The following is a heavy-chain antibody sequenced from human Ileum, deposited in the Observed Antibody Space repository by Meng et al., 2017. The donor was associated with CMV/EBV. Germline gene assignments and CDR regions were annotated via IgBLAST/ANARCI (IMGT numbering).Heavy chain of an antibody. J-gene: IGHJ5*02. Sequence: EPGPGRVKPSETLTLTCTVSGDSMNDYFWTWIRQPAGKGLEWIGRIYSNGATNYNPSLQSRVTMSIDTSKNQFSLTVTSVTAADTAVYYCARWGSGMSPTADWFDPWGQGTLVTVSS. CDR1: GDSMNDYF. V-gene: IGHV4-4*07. CDR3: ARWGSGMSPTADWFDP. CDR2: IYSNGAT. D-gene: IGHD2-15*01.